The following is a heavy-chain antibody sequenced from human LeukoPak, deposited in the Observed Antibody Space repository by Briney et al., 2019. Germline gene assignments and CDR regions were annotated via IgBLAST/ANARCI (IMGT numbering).Heavy chain of an antibody. CDR2: IYYSGST. CDR1: GGSISSSSYY. J-gene: IGHJ6*02. V-gene: IGHV4-39*01. Sequence: PSETLSLTCTVSGGSISSSSYYWGWIRQPPGKGLEWIGSIYYSGSTNYNPSLKSRVTISGDTSKNQVSLKLSSVTAADTAVYYCARHRSLDVWGQGTTVTVSS. CDR3: ARHRSLDV.